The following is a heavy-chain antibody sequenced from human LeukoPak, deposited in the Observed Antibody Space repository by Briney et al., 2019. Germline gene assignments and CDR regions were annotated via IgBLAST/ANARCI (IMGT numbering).Heavy chain of an antibody. CDR2: ISSSSDTI. CDR3: ARHAPDY. CDR1: GFTFNNAW. Sequence: GGSLRLSCTASGFTFNNAWMSWVRQAPGKGLEWVSYISSSSDTIYYADSVKGRFTIARDNAKNSLYLQMDSLRDEDTAVYYCARHAPDYWGQGTLITVSS. J-gene: IGHJ4*02. V-gene: IGHV3-48*02.